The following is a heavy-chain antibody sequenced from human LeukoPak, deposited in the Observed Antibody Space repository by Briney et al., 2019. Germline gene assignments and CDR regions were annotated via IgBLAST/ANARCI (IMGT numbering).Heavy chain of an antibody. CDR1: GFSFSSYE. Sequence: GGSLRLSCAASGFSFSSYEMNWVRQPPGEGMEWVSYISSSGSTINYADSVKGRFTISRDNANNSLYLQMNSLRAEDTAVYYCARDYLGAFDIWGQGTMVTVSS. V-gene: IGHV3-48*03. J-gene: IGHJ3*02. CDR2: ISSSGSTI. D-gene: IGHD2/OR15-2a*01. CDR3: ARDYLGAFDI.